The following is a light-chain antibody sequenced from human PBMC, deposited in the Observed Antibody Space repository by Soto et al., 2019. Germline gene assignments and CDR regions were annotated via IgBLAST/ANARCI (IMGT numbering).Light chain of an antibody. V-gene: IGKV3-15*01. J-gene: IGKJ2*01. CDR1: QSVSSN. CDR2: GAS. CDR3: HQYNTWPPVT. Sequence: EILMTQSPATLSVSPGERAALSCRASQSVSSNLAWYQQKPGQAPRLLIYGASTRATGIPARFSGSGSGTEFTLTISSLQSEDFAVYYCHQYNTWPPVTFGQGTKLEIK.